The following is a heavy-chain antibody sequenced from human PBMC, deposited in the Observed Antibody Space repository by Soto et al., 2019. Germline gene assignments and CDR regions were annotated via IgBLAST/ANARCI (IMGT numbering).Heavy chain of an antibody. J-gene: IGHJ4*02. CDR1: GGSISSYY. Sequence: LSLTCTVSGGSISSYYWSWIRQPPGKGLEWIGYIYYSGSTNYNPSLKSRVTISVDTSKNQFSLKLSSVTAADTAVYYCAGGTFEWLHYDYWGQGTLVTVSS. V-gene: IGHV4-59*01. CDR2: IYYSGST. D-gene: IGHD5-12*01. CDR3: AGGTFEWLHYDY.